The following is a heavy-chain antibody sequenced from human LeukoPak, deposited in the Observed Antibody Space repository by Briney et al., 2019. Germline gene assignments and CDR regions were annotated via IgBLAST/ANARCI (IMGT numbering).Heavy chain of an antibody. V-gene: IGHV3-53*01. D-gene: IGHD6-6*01. CDR3: ARENIAARPHHFDY. J-gene: IGHJ4*02. Sequence: PGGSLRLSCAASGFTVSSNYMSWVRQAPGKGLEWVSVIYSGGSTYYADSVKGRFTISRDNSKNTLYLQMNSLRAEDTAVYYCARENIAARPHHFDYWGQGTLVSVSS. CDR2: IYSGGST. CDR1: GFTVSSNY.